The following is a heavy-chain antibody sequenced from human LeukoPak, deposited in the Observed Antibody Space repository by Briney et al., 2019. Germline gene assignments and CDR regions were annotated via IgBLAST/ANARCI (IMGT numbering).Heavy chain of an antibody. CDR3: ARKVRYYDSSGYPPYYYYYMDV. CDR1: GGSFSDYY. Sequence: KPSETLSLTCAVYGGSFSDYYWSWIRQVPGKGLEWIGEVNHSGSTNYNPSLKSRVTISVDTSKNQFSLKLSSVTAADTAVYYCARKVRYYDSSGYPPYYYYYMDVWGKGTTVTVSS. J-gene: IGHJ6*03. D-gene: IGHD3-22*01. CDR2: VNHSGST. V-gene: IGHV4-34*01.